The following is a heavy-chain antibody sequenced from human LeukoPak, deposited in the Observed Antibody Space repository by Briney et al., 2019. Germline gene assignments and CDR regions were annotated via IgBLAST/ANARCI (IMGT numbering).Heavy chain of an antibody. J-gene: IGHJ5*02. CDR3: ARRLTQYDCFDP. D-gene: IGHD2-2*01. CDR1: GDSVSSNSVT. V-gene: IGHV6-1*01. CDR2: TCYRSTWYN. Sequence: SQTLSLTCAISGDSVSSNSVTWNWIRQSPSRGLEWLGRTCYRSTWYNDYAVSVRGRITVYPDTSKNQFSLHLNSVTPEDTAVYYCARRLTQYDCFDPWGQGILVTVSS.